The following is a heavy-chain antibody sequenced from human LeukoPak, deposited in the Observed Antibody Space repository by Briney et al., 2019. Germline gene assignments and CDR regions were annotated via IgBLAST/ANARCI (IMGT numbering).Heavy chain of an antibody. Sequence: KPSETLSLNCTVSGGSIGSYYWSWIRQPPGKGLEWIAYIHHSGTKNYNPSLKSRVSISVDTSSKQLSLKLKSVTAADTAVYYCARGITMVRGVISPADYWGQGTLVTVSS. J-gene: IGHJ4*02. D-gene: IGHD3-10*01. CDR2: IHHSGTK. V-gene: IGHV4-59*01. CDR1: GGSIGSYY. CDR3: ARGITMVRGVISPADY.